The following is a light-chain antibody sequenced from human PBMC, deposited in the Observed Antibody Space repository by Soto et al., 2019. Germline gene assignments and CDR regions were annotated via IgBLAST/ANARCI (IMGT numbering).Light chain of an antibody. J-gene: IGKJ1*01. CDR1: QGITGW. CDR3: QQYQRYWT. Sequence: DIQLTQSPSTLSASVGDRVTITFRASQGITGWLAWYQQKPGKAPKLLIFDASTLERGVPPRFTGSGSGTEFTLSISNLQPDDFATYYCQQYQRYWTFGHGTKVEVK. CDR2: DAS. V-gene: IGKV1-5*01.